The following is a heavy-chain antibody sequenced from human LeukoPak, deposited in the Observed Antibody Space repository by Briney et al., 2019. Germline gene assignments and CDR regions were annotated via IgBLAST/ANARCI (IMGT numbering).Heavy chain of an antibody. Sequence: GGSLGLSCAASGFTFSTYWMTWVRQAPGKGLEWLANIKQDGSEKFYVDSVKGRFTISRDNAKNSLYLQMNSLRAEDTAVYYCATGWYYFGSGSDTGDYWGQGTLVTVSS. J-gene: IGHJ4*02. D-gene: IGHD3-10*01. CDR1: GFTFSTYW. CDR2: IKQDGSEK. CDR3: ATGWYYFGSGSDTGDY. V-gene: IGHV3-7*05.